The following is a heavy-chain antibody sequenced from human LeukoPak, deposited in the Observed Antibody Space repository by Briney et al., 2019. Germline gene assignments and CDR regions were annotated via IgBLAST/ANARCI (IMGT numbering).Heavy chain of an antibody. J-gene: IGHJ6*03. CDR3: AKDRVPAAGILNYYYMDV. CDR2: IGSRI. D-gene: IGHD6-13*01. V-gene: IGHV3-21*05. CDR1: GFSFSTYN. Sequence: RGSLRLSCAASGFSFSTYNMNWVRQAPGKGLEWVSYIGSRIYYADSVKGRFTISRDRSKNTLYLQMNSLRPEDTAVYYCAKDRVPAAGILNYYYMDVWGKGTTVAISS.